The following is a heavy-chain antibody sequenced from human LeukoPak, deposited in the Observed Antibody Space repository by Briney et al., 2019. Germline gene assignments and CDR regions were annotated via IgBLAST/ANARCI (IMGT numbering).Heavy chain of an antibody. D-gene: IGHD2-2*01. V-gene: IGHV1-18*01. CDR1: GYTFTTYS. Sequence: ASVKVSCKASGYTFTTYSLAWVRQAPGQSLEWMGWISVNNGGTNYAQSFQDRVTLTRDTSTNTAYLELRSLRSDDTAIVYCATATQPRGYFLHWGQGTLVTVSS. CDR3: ATATQPRGYFLH. CDR2: ISVNNGGT. J-gene: IGHJ1*01.